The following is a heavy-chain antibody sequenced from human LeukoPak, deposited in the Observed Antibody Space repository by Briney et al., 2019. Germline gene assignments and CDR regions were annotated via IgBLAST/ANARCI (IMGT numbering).Heavy chain of an antibody. CDR1: GYIFTGYY. J-gene: IGHJ4*02. V-gene: IGHV1-46*01. D-gene: IGHD3-22*01. CDR3: ARDREWYYDSSGYPQSLDY. Sequence: ASVKVSYKASGYIFTGYYMHWVRQAPGQGLEWMGIINPSGGSTSCAQKFQGRVTMTRDTSTSTVYMELSSLRSEDTAVYYCARDREWYYDSSGYPQSLDYWGQGTLVTVSS. CDR2: INPSGGST.